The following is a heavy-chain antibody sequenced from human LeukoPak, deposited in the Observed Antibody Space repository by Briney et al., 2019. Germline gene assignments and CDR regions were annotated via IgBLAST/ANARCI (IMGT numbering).Heavy chain of an antibody. J-gene: IGHJ4*02. CDR3: ARADYDILTGYYSGFDY. CDR1: GGSISSSNW. Sequence: PSETLSLTCAVSGGSISSSNWWSWVRQPPGKGLEWIGEIYHSGSTNYNPSLKSRVTISVDTSKNQFSRKLSSVTAADTAVYYCARADYDILTGYYSGFDYWGQGTLVTVSS. CDR2: IYHSGST. V-gene: IGHV4-4*02. D-gene: IGHD3-9*01.